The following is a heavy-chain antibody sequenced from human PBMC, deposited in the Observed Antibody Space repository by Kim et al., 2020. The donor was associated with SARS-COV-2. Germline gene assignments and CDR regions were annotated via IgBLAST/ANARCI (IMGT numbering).Heavy chain of an antibody. J-gene: IGHJ4*02. Sequence: SETLSLTCTVSGGSISSGGYYWSWIRQHPGKGLEWIGYIYYSGSTYYNPSLKSRVTISVDTSKNQFSLKLSSVTAADTAVYYCARAVTDYDFWSGYAYYFDYWGQGTLVTVSS. D-gene: IGHD3-3*01. CDR3: ARAVTDYDFWSGYAYYFDY. CDR2: IYYSGST. CDR1: GGSISSGGYY. V-gene: IGHV4-31*03.